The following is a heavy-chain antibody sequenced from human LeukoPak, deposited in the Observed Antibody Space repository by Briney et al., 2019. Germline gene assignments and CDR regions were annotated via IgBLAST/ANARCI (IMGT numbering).Heavy chain of an antibody. CDR3: AKERFGDWNWFDP. CDR1: GFTFSSYA. J-gene: IGHJ5*02. CDR2: ISGSGSNT. Sequence: GGSLRLSCAASGFTFSSYAMSWVRQAPGKGLEWVSTISGSGSNTFYADSVKGRFTISRDNSKNTLYLQMNSLRAEDTAVYYCAKERFGDWNWFDPWGQGTLVTVSS. D-gene: IGHD3-10*01. V-gene: IGHV3-23*01.